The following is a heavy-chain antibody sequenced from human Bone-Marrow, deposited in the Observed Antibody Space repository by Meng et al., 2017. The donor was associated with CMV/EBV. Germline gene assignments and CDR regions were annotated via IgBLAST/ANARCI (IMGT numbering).Heavy chain of an antibody. CDR2: IIPIFGTA. CDR3: ARYHRGDYSTAGSYYYYGMDV. V-gene: IGHV1-69*05. D-gene: IGHD2-15*01. Sequence: SVKVSCKASGDTFSTYAISWVRQAPGQGLEWMGGIIPIFGTANYAQKFQGRVTITTDESTSTAYMELSSLRSEDTAVYYCARYHRGDYSTAGSYYYYGMDVWGQGPTVTVSS. CDR1: GDTFSTYA. J-gene: IGHJ6*02.